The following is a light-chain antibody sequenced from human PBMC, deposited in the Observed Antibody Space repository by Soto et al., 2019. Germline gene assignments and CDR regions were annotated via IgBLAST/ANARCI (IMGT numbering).Light chain of an antibody. V-gene: IGLV1-40*01. Sequence: QSALTQPPSVSGAPGQRVTFSCTGTSSNIGAGYDVHWYQQLPGTVPKLLIYGNTNRPSGVPDRFSASKSGTSASLVITGLQAEDEADYYCQSFDISLYVIFGGGTQLTVL. CDR1: SSNIGAGYD. CDR3: QSFDISLYVI. J-gene: IGLJ2*01. CDR2: GNT.